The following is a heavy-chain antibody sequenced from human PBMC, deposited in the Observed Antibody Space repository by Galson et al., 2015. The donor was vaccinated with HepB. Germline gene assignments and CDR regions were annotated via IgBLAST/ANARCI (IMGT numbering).Heavy chain of an antibody. Sequence: SLRLSCAASGFTFSSHAMSWVRQAPGKGLEWVSAISGSGGTTFYADSVKGRFTISKDNSKNTLYLQMNSLRAEDTALYYCAGYCSTTSCYRGRFAFDSWGQGTMVTVSS. CDR1: GFTFSSHA. D-gene: IGHD2-2*02. J-gene: IGHJ3*02. CDR2: ISGSGGTT. V-gene: IGHV3-23*01. CDR3: AGYCSTTSCYRGRFAFDS.